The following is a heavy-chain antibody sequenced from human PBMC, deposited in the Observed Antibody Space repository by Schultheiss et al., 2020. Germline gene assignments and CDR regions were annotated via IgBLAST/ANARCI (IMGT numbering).Heavy chain of an antibody. CDR2: ISGYNGNT. Sequence: ASVKVSCKASGYTFTSYGITWVRQAPGQGLEWMGWISGYNGNTNYAQKFQGRVTMTTDTSTSTAYMDLRSLRSDDTAVYYCARGCRYDFWSTYCNGGHACDFWGQGPMGTVAS. CDR3: ARGCRYDFWSTYCNGGHACDF. J-gene: IGHJ3*01. CDR1: GYTFTSYG. V-gene: IGHV1-18*01. D-gene: IGHD3-3*01.